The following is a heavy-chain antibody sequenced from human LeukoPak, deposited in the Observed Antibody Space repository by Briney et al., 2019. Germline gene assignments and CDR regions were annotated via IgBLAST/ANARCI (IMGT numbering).Heavy chain of an antibody. V-gene: IGHV7-4-1*02. J-gene: IGHJ4*02. CDR2: INTNTGNP. Sequence: ASVKASCKASGYTFTSYAMNWVRQAPGQGLEWMGWINTNTGNPTYAQGFTGRFVFSLDTSVSTAYLQISSLKAEDTAVYYCARDSQPLYSSGWASWDLDYWGQGTLVTVSS. CDR3: ARDSQPLYSSGWASWDLDY. D-gene: IGHD6-19*01. CDR1: GYTFTSYA.